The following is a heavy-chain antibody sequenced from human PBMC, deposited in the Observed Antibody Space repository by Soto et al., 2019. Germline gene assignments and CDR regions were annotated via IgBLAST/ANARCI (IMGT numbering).Heavy chain of an antibody. Sequence: GGSLRLSCAASGFTFSTYAMSWVRQAPGKGLEWVSGISDGGGRTYYADSVKGRFPISRDNSKNTLYLQMNSLRAEDTGVYYCVKGLTGTTSGNYWGQGTLVTVSS. J-gene: IGHJ4*02. CDR2: ISDGGGRT. CDR1: GFTFSTYA. CDR3: VKGLTGTTSGNY. V-gene: IGHV3-23*01. D-gene: IGHD1-20*01.